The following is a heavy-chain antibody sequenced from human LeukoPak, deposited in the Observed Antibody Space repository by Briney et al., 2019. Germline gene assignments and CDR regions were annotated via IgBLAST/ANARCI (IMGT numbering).Heavy chain of an antibody. CDR2: INHSGST. Sequence: KTSETLSLTCAVYGGSFSGYYWSWIRQPPGKGLEWIGEINHSGSTNYNPSLKSRVTISVDTSKNQFSLKLSSVTAADTAVYYCARVPRKESSTSSYYFDYWGQGTLVTVSS. V-gene: IGHV4-34*01. CDR1: GGSFSGYY. CDR3: ARVPRKESSTSSYYFDY. D-gene: IGHD2-2*01. J-gene: IGHJ4*02.